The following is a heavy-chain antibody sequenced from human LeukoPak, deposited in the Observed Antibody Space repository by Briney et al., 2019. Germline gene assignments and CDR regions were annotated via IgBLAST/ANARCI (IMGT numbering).Heavy chain of an antibody. J-gene: IGHJ4*02. CDR1: GYTFTGYY. V-gene: IGHV1-2*02. D-gene: IGHD6-13*01. CDR2: INPNSGGT. Sequence: PWASVKVSCKASGYTFTGYYMHWVRQAPGQGLEWMGWINPNSGGTNYAQKFQGRVTMTRDTSISTAYMELSRLRSDDTAVYYCARGLRGIAAAGSNYWGQGTLVSVSS. CDR3: ARGLRGIAAAGSNY.